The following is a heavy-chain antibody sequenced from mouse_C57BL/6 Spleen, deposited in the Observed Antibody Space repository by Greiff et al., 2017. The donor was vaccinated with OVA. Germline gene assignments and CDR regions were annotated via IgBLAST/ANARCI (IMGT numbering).Heavy chain of an antibody. CDR1: GYTFTSYW. CDR3: ASLLSEEAWFAY. Sequence: QVQLQQPGAELVRPGSSVKLSCKASGYTFTSYWMDWVKQRPGQGLEWIGNIYPSDSETHYNQKFKDKATLTVDKSSSTAYMQLSSLTSEDSAVYYCASLLSEEAWFAYWGKGTLVTVSA. D-gene: IGHD2-10*01. CDR2: IYPSDSET. V-gene: IGHV1-61*01. J-gene: IGHJ3*01.